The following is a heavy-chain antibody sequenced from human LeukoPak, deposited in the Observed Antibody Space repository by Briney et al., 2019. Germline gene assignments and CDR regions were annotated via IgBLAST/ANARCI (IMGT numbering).Heavy chain of an antibody. V-gene: IGHV4-39*01. D-gene: IGHD3-10*01. CDR2: IYYSGST. Sequence: SETLSLTCTVSGGSISSSSYYWGWIRQPPGKGLEWIGSIYYSGSTYYNPSLKSRVTISVDTSKNQFSLKLSSVTAADTAVYYCASLIEEGHYLGYWGQGTLVTVSS. J-gene: IGHJ4*02. CDR1: GGSISSSSYY. CDR3: ASLIEEGHYLGY.